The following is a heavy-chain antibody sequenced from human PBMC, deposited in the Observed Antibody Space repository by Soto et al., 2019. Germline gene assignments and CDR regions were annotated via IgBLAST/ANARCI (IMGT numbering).Heavy chain of an antibody. J-gene: IGHJ4*02. CDR3: ARDLDTSGWPDY. V-gene: IGHV4-4*02. D-gene: IGHD6-19*01. Sequence: SETLSLTCDVSGGSISSSNWWSRVRQPPGKGLEWIGETYHSGSTNFNPSLKSRVTISVDKSKNQLSLQLRSVTAADTAVYYCARDLDTSGWPDYWGQGILVTVSS. CDR2: TYHSGST. CDR1: GGSISSSNW.